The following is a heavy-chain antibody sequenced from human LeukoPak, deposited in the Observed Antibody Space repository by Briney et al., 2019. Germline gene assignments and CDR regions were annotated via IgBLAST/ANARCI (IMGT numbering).Heavy chain of an antibody. CDR2: ISSSSSTI. J-gene: IGHJ4*02. CDR1: GFTFSSYS. D-gene: IGHD5-24*01. Sequence: GGSLRLSCAASGFTFSSYSMNWVRQAPGKGLEWVSYISSSSSTIYYADSVKGRFTISRDNAKNSLYLQMNSLRAEDTAVYYCARGEPYGPWWLQHGERYYFDYWGQGTLVTVSS. V-gene: IGHV3-48*04. CDR3: ARGEPYGPWWLQHGERYYFDY.